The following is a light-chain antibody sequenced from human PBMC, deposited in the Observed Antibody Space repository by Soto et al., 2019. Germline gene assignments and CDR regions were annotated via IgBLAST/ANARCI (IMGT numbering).Light chain of an antibody. CDR1: QNINRW. CDR3: QQYNDRWT. Sequence: DIQMTQSPSTLSASVGDRVTITCRDSQNINRWLAWYQQKPGKAPNLLIYKASILQSGVPSRFSGGGSGTEFTLTISSLQPDDCGTYYCQQYNDRWTFGQGTKV. J-gene: IGKJ1*01. CDR2: KAS. V-gene: IGKV1-5*03.